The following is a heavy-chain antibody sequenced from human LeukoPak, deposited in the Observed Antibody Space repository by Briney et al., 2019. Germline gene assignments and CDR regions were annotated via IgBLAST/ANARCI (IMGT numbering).Heavy chain of an antibody. J-gene: IGHJ3*02. V-gene: IGHV1-46*01. D-gene: IGHD1-26*01. CDR3: ARVSGTITPAFDI. CDR2: INPSGGST. CDR1: GYTFTSYY. Sequence: ASVKVSCKASGYTFTSYYMHWVRQAPGQGLEWMGIINPSGGSTSYAQKFQGRVTMTRDTSTSTVYMELSSLRAEDTAVYYCARVSGTITPAFDIWGQGTMVTVSS.